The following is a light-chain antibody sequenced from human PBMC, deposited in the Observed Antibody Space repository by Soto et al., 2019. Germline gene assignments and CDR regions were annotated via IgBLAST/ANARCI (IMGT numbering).Light chain of an antibody. Sequence: QSVLTQPASVSGSPGQSITISCTGSSNDVGRYNQVSWYQQHPGKAPKVMIYEGSQRPSGVSNRFSGSKSGNTASLTISGLQAEDEADYYCSSYTSSSTLDVVFGGGTKLTVL. CDR2: EGS. CDR1: SNDVGRYNQ. V-gene: IGLV2-14*02. CDR3: SSYTSSSTLDVV. J-gene: IGLJ2*01.